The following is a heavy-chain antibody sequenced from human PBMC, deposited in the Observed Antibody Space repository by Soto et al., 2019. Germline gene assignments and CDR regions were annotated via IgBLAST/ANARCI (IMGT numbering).Heavy chain of an antibody. CDR1: AYTFINYG. J-gene: IGHJ6*03. CDR3: ARAGYYYYMDV. V-gene: IGHV1-18*01. CDR2: ISAYNGDT. Sequence: EASVKVSCKASAYTFINYGINWVRQAPGQGLEWMGCISAYNGDTDYAQNLQDRVTMTTDTSTSTAYMELRSLRSDDTAVYYCARAGYYYYMDVWGKGTTVTVSS.